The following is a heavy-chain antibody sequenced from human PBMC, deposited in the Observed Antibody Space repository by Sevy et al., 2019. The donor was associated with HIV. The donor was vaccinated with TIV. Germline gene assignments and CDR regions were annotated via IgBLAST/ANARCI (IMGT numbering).Heavy chain of an antibody. CDR3: ATTREYYSDNSGYLDY. CDR1: GYTLTQLS. Sequence: ASVKVSSKVSGYTLTQLSMHWVRQTPGKGLEWMGRFDPEDGTTIYAQKFQGRVTMTEDTSTDTAYLELSSLRSEDTAVYYCATTREYYSDNSGYLDYWGRGTLVTVSS. D-gene: IGHD3-22*01. J-gene: IGHJ4*02. V-gene: IGHV1-24*01. CDR2: FDPEDGTT.